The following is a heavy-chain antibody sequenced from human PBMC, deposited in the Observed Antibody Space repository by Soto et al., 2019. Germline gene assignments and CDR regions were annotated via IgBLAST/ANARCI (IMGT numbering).Heavy chain of an antibody. J-gene: IGHJ5*02. D-gene: IGHD2-15*01. CDR3: AKAVAATNPGRYNWFDP. V-gene: IGHV3-23*01. CDR1: GFTFTSYA. CDR2: ISGSGGTT. Sequence: GGSLRLSCAASGFTFTSYAMSWVRQAPGKGLEWVSGISGSGGTTYYADSVKGRLTISRDNSKNTLYLQMNSLRAEDTALYYCAKAVAATNPGRYNWFDPWGQGTLVTVSS.